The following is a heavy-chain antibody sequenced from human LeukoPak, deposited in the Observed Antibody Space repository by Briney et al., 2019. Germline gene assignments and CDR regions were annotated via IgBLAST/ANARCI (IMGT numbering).Heavy chain of an antibody. CDR2: ISGSGGST. V-gene: IGHV3-23*01. J-gene: IGHJ4*02. CDR3: VRDPWVGAKPYSFDY. Sequence: GGSLRLSYAASGFTFSSYAMSWVRQAPGKGLEWVSAISGSGGSTYYADSVKGRFTISRDNSKNTLYLLMNSLRAEDTAVYYCVRDPWVGAKPYSFDYWGQGTLVTVSS. D-gene: IGHD1-26*01. CDR1: GFTFSSYA.